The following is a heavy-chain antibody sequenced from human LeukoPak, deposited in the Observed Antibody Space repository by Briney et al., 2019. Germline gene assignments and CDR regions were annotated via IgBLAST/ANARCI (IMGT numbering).Heavy chain of an antibody. CDR1: GGSISGYY. Sequence: PSETLSLTCTVSGGSISGYYWSWIRHPPGKGLEWIGHIYSSGSTKYNPSLKSRVTLSVDTSKNQFSLKLSSVTAADTAVYYCARNYDSSGYTAFGYWGRGTLLTVSS. CDR3: ARNYDSSGYTAFGY. J-gene: IGHJ4*02. V-gene: IGHV4-59*01. D-gene: IGHD3-22*01. CDR2: IYSSGST.